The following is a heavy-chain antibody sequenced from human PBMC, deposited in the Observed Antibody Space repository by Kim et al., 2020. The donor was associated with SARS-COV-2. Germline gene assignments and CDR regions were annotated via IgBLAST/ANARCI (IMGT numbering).Heavy chain of an antibody. CDR1: GFTFDDYA. V-gene: IGHV3-9*01. D-gene: IGHD6-19*01. J-gene: IGHJ3*02. CDR3: AKEGLIAVAGGPISDAFDI. CDR2: ISWNSGSI. Sequence: GGSLRLSCAASGFTFDDYAMHWVRQAPGKGLGWVSGISWNSGSIGYADSVKGRFTISRDNAKNSLYLQMNSLRAEDTALYYCAKEGLIAVAGGPISDAFDIWGQGTMVTVSS.